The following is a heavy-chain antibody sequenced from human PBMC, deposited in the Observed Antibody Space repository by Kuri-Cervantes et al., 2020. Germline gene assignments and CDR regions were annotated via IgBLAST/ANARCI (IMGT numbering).Heavy chain of an antibody. CDR2: INHCGST. V-gene: IGHV4-39*07. J-gene: IGHJ5*02. D-gene: IGHD3-10*01. CDR1: GGSISSSSYY. Sequence: GSLRLSCTVSGGSISSSSYYWSWIRQHPGKGLEWIGEINHCGSTNYNPSLKSRVTISVDTFKNQFSLTLSSVTAADTAVYYCARGTQWFGELSRRTWFDPWGQGTLVTVSS. CDR3: ARGTQWFGELSRRTWFDP.